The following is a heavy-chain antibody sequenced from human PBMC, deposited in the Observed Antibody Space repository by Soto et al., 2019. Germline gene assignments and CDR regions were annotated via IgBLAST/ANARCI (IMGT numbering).Heavy chain of an antibody. J-gene: IGHJ4*02. CDR3: ARAWGYGSGRYFDY. V-gene: IGHV1-2*04. CDR2: INPNSGGT. D-gene: IGHD3-10*01. CDR1: GYTFTGYY. Sequence: ASVKVSCKASGYTFTGYYMHWVRQAPGQGLEWMGWINPNSGGTNYAQKFQGWVTMTRDTSISTAYMELSRLRSDDTAVYYCARAWGYGSGRYFDYWGQGTLVTGSA.